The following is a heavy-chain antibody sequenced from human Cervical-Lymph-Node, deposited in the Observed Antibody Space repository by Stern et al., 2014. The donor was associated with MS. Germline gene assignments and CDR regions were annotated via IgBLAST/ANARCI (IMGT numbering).Heavy chain of an antibody. CDR1: GFTFTSSA. Sequence: QLVQSGPEVKKPGTSVKVSCKASGFTFTSSAVQWVRQARGKRLEWIGWIVVGSANTSYAQKFQERVTITRDMSTSTAYMELSSLRSEDTAVYYCAAEPMYYSDSVGAFDIWGQGTMVTVSS. V-gene: IGHV1-58*01. CDR2: IVVGSANT. D-gene: IGHD3-22*01. CDR3: AAEPMYYSDSVGAFDI. J-gene: IGHJ3*02.